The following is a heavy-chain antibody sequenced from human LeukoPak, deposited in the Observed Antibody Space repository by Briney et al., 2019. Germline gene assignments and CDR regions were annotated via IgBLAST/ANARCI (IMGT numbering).Heavy chain of an antibody. CDR3: AKDYYYYDSSGYYSP. CDR2: INPNSGGT. Sequence: GASVKVSCKASGYTFTDYHIHWVRQAPGEGLEWMGWINPNSGGTNYAQKFQGRVTMTRDTSISTAYMELSRLRSDDTAVYYCAKDYYYYDSSGYYSPWGQGTLVTVSS. J-gene: IGHJ5*02. D-gene: IGHD3-22*01. V-gene: IGHV1-2*02. CDR1: GYTFTDYH.